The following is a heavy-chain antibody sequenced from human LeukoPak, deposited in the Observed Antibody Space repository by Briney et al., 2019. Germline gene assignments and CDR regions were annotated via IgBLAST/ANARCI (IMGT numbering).Heavy chain of an antibody. V-gene: IGHV1-69*13. D-gene: IGHD7-27*01. CDR3: ARVAGAYYYYYYMDV. J-gene: IGHJ6*03. CDR2: IIPIFGTA. CDR1: GYTFTTYS. Sequence: ASVKVSCKTSGYTFTTYSIHWVRQAPGQGLEWMGGIIPIFGTANYAQKFQGRVTITADESTSTAYMELSSLRSEDTAVYYCARVAGAYYYYYYMDVWGKGTTVTVSS.